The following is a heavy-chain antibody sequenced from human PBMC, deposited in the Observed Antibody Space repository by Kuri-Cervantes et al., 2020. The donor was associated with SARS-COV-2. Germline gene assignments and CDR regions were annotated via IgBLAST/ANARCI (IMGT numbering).Heavy chain of an antibody. CDR3: ARESSSSLDYYYGMDI. Sequence: GGSLRLSCAASGFTFSSYNMHWVRQPPGKGLEWVAIISFYRHDAHYADSVKGRFTISRANSKNTLYLQMDSLTTEDTAVYYCARESSSSLDYYYGMDIWGQGTSVTVSS. J-gene: IGHJ6*02. CDR1: GFTFSSYN. V-gene: IGHV3-30*04. CDR2: ISFYRHDA. D-gene: IGHD6-6*01.